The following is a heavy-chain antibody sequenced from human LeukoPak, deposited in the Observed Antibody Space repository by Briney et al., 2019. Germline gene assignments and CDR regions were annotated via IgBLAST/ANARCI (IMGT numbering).Heavy chain of an antibody. CDR3: ARDLSSTSDDY. J-gene: IGHJ4*02. Sequence: ASVKVSCKASGYTFTSYDINWVRQATGQGLEWMGWISAYNGNTNYAQKLQGRVTMTTDTSTSTAYMELRSLRSDDTAVYYCARDLSSTSDDYWGQGTLVTVSS. D-gene: IGHD2-2*01. CDR1: GYTFTSYD. V-gene: IGHV1-18*01. CDR2: ISAYNGNT.